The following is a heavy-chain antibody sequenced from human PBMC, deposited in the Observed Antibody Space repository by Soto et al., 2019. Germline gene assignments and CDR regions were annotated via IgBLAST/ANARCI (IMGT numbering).Heavy chain of an antibody. CDR2: IIPILGIA. J-gene: IGHJ4*02. Sequence: QVQLVQSGAEVKKPGSSVKVSCKASGGTFSSYTISWVRQAPGQGLEWMGRIIPILGIANYAQKFQGRVTMPADKSTSKAYMELSSLRSADTAVYYCASRYDSSAYWGQGTLVTVSS. CDR3: ASRYDSSAY. V-gene: IGHV1-69*02. D-gene: IGHD3-22*01. CDR1: GGTFSSYT.